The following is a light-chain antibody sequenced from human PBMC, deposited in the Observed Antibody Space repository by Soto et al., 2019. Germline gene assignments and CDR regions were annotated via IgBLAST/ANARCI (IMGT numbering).Light chain of an antibody. J-gene: IGKJ2*01. Sequence: ELVLTQSPGTLSLSPGERATLSCRASQSVSSSYLVWYQQKPGQAPRLLIYGASSRATGVPDRFSGSGSGTDFTLTISRLEPEDFAVYYCQQYGGSPLYTFGQGTKLEIK. V-gene: IGKV3-20*01. CDR2: GAS. CDR1: QSVSSSY. CDR3: QQYGGSPLYT.